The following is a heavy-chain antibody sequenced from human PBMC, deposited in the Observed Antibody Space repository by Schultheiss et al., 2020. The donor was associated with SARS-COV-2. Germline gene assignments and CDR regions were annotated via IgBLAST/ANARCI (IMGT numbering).Heavy chain of an antibody. D-gene: IGHD3-10*01. V-gene: IGHV1-2*02. CDR2: MNPNRGGT. CDR3: ASSWGSDDYGSGSPKGDYYYGMDV. CDR1: GYTFTSYD. Sequence: ASVKVSCKASGYTFTSYDINWVRQATGQGLEWMGWMNPNRGGTNYAQKFQGRVTMTRDTSISTADMELSRLRSDDTAVYYCASSWGSDDYGSGSPKGDYYYGMDVWGQGTTVTVSS. J-gene: IGHJ6*02.